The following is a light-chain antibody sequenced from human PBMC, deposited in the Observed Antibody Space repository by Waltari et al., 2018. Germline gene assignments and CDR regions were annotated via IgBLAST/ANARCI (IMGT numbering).Light chain of an antibody. Sequence: EIVLTQSPGTLSLSPGERATLSCRASQTVTNNFLAWYQQKPGQAPRLLIEEASRRPTGIADRFSGSGSGTDVTRTISRLKPEDAAVYYCQQYGSLHLTFGGGTKVEIK. CDR1: QTVTNNF. CDR3: QQYGSLHLT. CDR2: EAS. J-gene: IGKJ4*01. V-gene: IGKV3-20*01.